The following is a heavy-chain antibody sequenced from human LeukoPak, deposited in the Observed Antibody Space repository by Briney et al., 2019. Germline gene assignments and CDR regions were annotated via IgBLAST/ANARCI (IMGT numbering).Heavy chain of an antibody. D-gene: IGHD3-3*01. J-gene: IGHJ5*02. CDR2: LYYTGSS. CDR1: DGSINSYY. CDR3: ARGHPYSFWSGYHSWFDP. V-gene: IGHV4-59*01. Sequence: SETLSLTCTVSDGSINSYYWSWIRQPPGKGLEWIGYLYYTGSSNYNPSLKSRVTISLETSKNKFSLRLSSVTAADTAVYYCARGHPYSFWSGYHSWFDPWGQGTLVTVSS.